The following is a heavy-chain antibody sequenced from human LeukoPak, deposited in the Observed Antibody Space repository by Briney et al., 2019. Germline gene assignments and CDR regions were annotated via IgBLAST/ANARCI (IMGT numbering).Heavy chain of an antibody. Sequence: PGASLRLSCAASGITLNTYPMAWVRQAPGKGLEWVSGISASGASTYYPESVKGRFTISRDNSKNTLYLQMNSLRTEDTALYYCAKDRRHCSGGNCYSVWYFDLWGRGTLVTVSS. V-gene: IGHV3-23*01. CDR2: ISASGAST. CDR3: AKDRRHCSGGNCYSVWYFDL. D-gene: IGHD2-15*01. CDR1: GITLNTYP. J-gene: IGHJ2*01.